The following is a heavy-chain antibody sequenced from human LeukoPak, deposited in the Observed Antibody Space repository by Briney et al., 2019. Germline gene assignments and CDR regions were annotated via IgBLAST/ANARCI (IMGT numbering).Heavy chain of an antibody. D-gene: IGHD5-24*01. CDR3: ANSRRDGYNQWYYGMDV. Sequence: PGRSLRLSCAASGFTFSTYDMHWVRQAPGKGLEWVAVISYDGSNKYYADSVKGRFTISRDNSKNTLYLQMNSLRSEDTAVYYCANSRRDGYNQWYYGMDVWGQGTTVTVSS. J-gene: IGHJ6*02. CDR1: GFTFSTYD. CDR2: ISYDGSNK. V-gene: IGHV3-30*18.